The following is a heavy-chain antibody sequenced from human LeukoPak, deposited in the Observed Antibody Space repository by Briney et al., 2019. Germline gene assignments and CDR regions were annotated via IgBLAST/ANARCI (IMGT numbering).Heavy chain of an antibody. CDR2: IRSDGSNK. V-gene: IGHV3-30*02. J-gene: IGHJ4*02. D-gene: IGHD6-19*01. Sequence: GGSPRLSCAGSGFSFSSYGMHWVRQAPGKGLEWMAFIRSDGSNKYYADSVKGRFTISRDNSKNTLYLQMNSLRAEDTAVYYCARILDSAWGELGYWGQGTLVTVSS. CDR3: ARILDSAWGELGY. CDR1: GFSFSSYG.